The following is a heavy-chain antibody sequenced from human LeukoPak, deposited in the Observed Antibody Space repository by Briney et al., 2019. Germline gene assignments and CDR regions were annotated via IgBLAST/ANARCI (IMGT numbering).Heavy chain of an antibody. CDR2: IYYTGST. CDR1: GASISGGTYY. Sequence: SETLSLTCSVSGASISGGTYYWGWIRQPPGKGLEWIGSIYYTGSTYDNPSLKSRVTISVDTSKNQFSLKLSSVTAADTAVYYCARRGRSGWAFDYWGQGTLVTASS. D-gene: IGHD6-25*01. V-gene: IGHV4-39*01. CDR3: ARRGRSGWAFDY. J-gene: IGHJ4*02.